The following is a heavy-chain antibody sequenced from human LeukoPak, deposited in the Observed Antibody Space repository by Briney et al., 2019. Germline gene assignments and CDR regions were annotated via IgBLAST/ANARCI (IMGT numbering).Heavy chain of an antibody. D-gene: IGHD3-3*01. CDR1: GGSISSGSYY. CDR3: ARANFWSGYMDDAFGI. CDR2: IYTSGST. V-gene: IGHV4-61*02. Sequence: SQTLSLTCTVSGGSISSGSYYWSWIRQPAGKGLEWIGRIYTSGSTNYNPSLKSRVTISVDTSKNQFSLKLSSVTAADTAVYYCARANFWSGYMDDAFGIWGQGTMVTVSS. J-gene: IGHJ3*02.